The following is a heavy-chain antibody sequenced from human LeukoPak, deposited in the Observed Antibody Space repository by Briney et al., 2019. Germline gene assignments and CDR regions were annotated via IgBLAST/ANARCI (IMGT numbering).Heavy chain of an antibody. J-gene: IGHJ4*02. D-gene: IGHD3-22*01. CDR2: ISGSGGST. Sequence: GGSLRLSCAASGFTFSSYAMSWVRQAPGKGLEWVSAISGSGGSTYYADSVKGRSTISRDNSKNTLYLQMNSLRAEDTAVYYCAKPQGTMIVVGSMDWGQGTLVTVSS. V-gene: IGHV3-23*01. CDR1: GFTFSSYA. CDR3: AKPQGTMIVVGSMD.